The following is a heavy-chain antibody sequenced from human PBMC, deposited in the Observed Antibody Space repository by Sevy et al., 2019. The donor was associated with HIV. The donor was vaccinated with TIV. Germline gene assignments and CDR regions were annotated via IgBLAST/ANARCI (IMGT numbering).Heavy chain of an antibody. CDR3: ARETGSSHFDY. J-gene: IGHJ4*02. V-gene: IGHV3-7*01. Sequence: GGSLRLSCAASGFTFSKYWMGWVRQAPGKGLEWVANINQDGSEKYYVDSVKGRFTISRDNGKNSLYLQMNSLRAEDTAVYYCARETGSSHFDYWGQGTLVTVSS. CDR1: GFTFSKYW. CDR2: INQDGSEK. D-gene: IGHD3-10*01.